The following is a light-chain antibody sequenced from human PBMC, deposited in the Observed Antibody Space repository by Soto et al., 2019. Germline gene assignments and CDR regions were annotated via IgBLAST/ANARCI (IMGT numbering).Light chain of an antibody. Sequence: EIVLTHSPATLSLSPGERATLTFRASQSVSSYLAWYQQKPGQAPRLLIYDASNRATGIPARFSGSGSGTVFTLTISSLEPEDFAVYYCQQRSNWPPALTFGGGTKLEIK. CDR2: DAS. CDR1: QSVSSY. CDR3: QQRSNWPPALT. J-gene: IGKJ4*01. V-gene: IGKV3-11*01.